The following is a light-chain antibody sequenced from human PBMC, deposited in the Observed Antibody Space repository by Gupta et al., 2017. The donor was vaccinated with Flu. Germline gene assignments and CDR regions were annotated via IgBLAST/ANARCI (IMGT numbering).Light chain of an antibody. J-gene: IGLJ3*02. CDR1: SSDIGGYNY. CDR3: TSYTFSSTWV. CDR2: DVS. Sequence: QSALTQPASVSGSPGQSITISCTGTSSDIGGYNYVSWYQQHPGKAPKLMIYDVSNRPSGVSTRFSGSKSGNTASLTISGLQPEDEADYYCTSYTFSSTWVFGGGTKLTGL. V-gene: IGLV2-14*01.